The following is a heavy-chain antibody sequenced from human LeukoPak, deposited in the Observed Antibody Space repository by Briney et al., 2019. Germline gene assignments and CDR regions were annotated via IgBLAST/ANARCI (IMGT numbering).Heavy chain of an antibody. D-gene: IGHD2-15*01. Sequence: GASVKVSCKAAGYTFTGYYVFWVRQAPGQGLEWMGRINSNSGGTNYAQKFQGSVTMTRDTSISTAYMELCRLRSDDTAVYYCARGYCSGGSCYSVENWFDPWGQGTLVTVSS. V-gene: IGHV1-2*06. CDR3: ARGYCSGGSCYSVENWFDP. CDR1: GYTFTGYY. CDR2: INSNSGGT. J-gene: IGHJ5*02.